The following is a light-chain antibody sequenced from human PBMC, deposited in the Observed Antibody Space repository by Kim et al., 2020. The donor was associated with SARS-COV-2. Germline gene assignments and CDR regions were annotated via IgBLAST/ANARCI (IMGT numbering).Light chain of an antibody. V-gene: IGLV1-44*01. CDR2: DDN. Sequence: QLVLTQPPSASGTPGQTVTMSCSGGFSNIETHSVNWYQQVPGTAPKLLIYDDNQRLSGVPDRFSGSKSGSSASLAISGLQSEDEADYYCAAWDDSLNGRVFGTGTKVTVL. CDR1: FSNIETHS. J-gene: IGLJ1*01. CDR3: AAWDDSLNGRV.